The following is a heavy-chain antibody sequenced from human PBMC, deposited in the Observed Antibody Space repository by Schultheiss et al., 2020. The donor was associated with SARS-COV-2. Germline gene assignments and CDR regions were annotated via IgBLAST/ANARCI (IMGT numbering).Heavy chain of an antibody. CDR2: INPSGGST. Sequence: ASVKVSCKASGYTFTSYYMHWVRQAPGQGLEWMGIINPSGGSTSYAQKFQGRVTMTTDTSTTTAYMELRSLKSDDTAVYYCARDEYPVRYWGQGTLVTVSS. D-gene: IGHD2/OR15-2a*01. CDR3: ARDEYPVRY. CDR1: GYTFTSYY. V-gene: IGHV1-46*01. J-gene: IGHJ4*02.